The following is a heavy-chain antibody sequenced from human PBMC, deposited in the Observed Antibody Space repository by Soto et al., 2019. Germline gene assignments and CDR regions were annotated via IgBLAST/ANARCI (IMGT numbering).Heavy chain of an antibody. V-gene: IGHV3-49*03. J-gene: IGHJ4*02. CDR1: GFTFGDCA. CDR3: TRAWYYDSSGYSYYFDY. CDR2: IRSKAYGGTT. D-gene: IGHD3-22*01. Sequence: SLRLSCTASGFTFGDCAMSWFRQAPGKGLEWVGFIRSKAYGGTTEYAASVKGRFTISRDDSKSIAYLQMNSLKTEDTAVYYCTRAWYYDSSGYSYYFDYWGQGTLVTVSS.